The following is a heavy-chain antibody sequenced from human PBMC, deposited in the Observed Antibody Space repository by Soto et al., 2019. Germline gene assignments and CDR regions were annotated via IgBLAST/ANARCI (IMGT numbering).Heavy chain of an antibody. Sequence: GASVKVSCKASRYTFTDYYVHWVRQSPGQGLEWMGWINANSGVTKFPQKFQGRVIMTRDRSISTVYRELGRLTADDTAVYYCARAGLTTLELATIYWGQGTQVTVSS. CDR2: INANSGVT. V-gene: IGHV1-2*02. D-gene: IGHD5-12*01. CDR1: RYTFTDYY. J-gene: IGHJ4*02. CDR3: ARAGLTTLELATIY.